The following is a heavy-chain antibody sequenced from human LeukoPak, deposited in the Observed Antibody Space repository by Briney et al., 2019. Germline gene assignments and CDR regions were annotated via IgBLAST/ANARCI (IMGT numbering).Heavy chain of an antibody. CDR1: GFTFSHFG. Sequence: GGSLRLSCETSGFTFSHFGMHWVRQAPGRGLEYVSAISSNGVNTDYATSVKGRFTISRDNSKNTLYLQMGSLRPEDVAVYYCARGQTPYYFDGSGPFDYWGQGSLVTVSS. CDR3: ARGQTPYYFDGSGPFDY. V-gene: IGHV3-64*01. CDR2: ISSNGVNT. J-gene: IGHJ4*02. D-gene: IGHD3-22*01.